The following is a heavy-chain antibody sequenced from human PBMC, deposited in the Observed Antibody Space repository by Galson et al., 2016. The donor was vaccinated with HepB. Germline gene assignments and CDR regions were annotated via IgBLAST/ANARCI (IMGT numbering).Heavy chain of an antibody. V-gene: IGHV1-69*04. J-gene: IGHJ4*02. CDR2: IIPILNIA. Sequence: SVKVSCKASGGTFSTYAIIWVRQAPGQGLEWMGRIIPILNIATYAQKFQGRVTITADTSTSTAYLELSSLRSEDTAIYYCARGGSSGYYSTMGCWGQGTLVTVSS. CDR1: GGTFSTYA. D-gene: IGHD3-22*01. CDR3: ARGGSSGYYSTMGC.